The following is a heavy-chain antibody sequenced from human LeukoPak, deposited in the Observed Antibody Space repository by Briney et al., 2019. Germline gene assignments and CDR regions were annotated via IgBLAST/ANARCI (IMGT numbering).Heavy chain of an antibody. CDR1: GFTFGDYA. CDR3: AADSRQLQPHDAFDI. V-gene: IGHV3-49*03. CDR2: IRSKAYGGTT. Sequence: GGSLRLSCTASGFTFGDYAMSWFRQAPGKGLEWVGFIRSKAYGGTTEYAASVKGRFTISRDDSKSIAYLQMNSLKTEDTAVYYCAADSRQLQPHDAFDIWGQGTMVTVSS. D-gene: IGHD1-1*01. J-gene: IGHJ3*02.